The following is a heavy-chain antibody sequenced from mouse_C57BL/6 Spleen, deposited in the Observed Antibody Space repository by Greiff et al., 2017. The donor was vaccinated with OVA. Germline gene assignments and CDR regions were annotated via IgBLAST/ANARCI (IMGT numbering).Heavy chain of an antibody. V-gene: IGHV5-4*03. CDR2: ISDGGSHT. Sequence: EVKLVESGGGLVKPGGSLKLSCAASGFTFSSYAMSWVRQTPEKRLEWVATISDGGSHTYYPDNVKGRFTISRDNAKNNLYLQMSHLKSEDTAMYYCARGGDYDYWGQGTTLTVSS. CDR1: GFTFSSYA. CDR3: ARGGDYDY. J-gene: IGHJ2*01. D-gene: IGHD2-4*01.